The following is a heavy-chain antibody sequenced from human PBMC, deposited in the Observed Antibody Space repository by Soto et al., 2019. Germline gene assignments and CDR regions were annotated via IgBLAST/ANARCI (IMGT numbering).Heavy chain of an antibody. V-gene: IGHV1-2*02. J-gene: IGHJ5*02. CDR2: INPNSGAT. D-gene: IGHD3-3*01. Sequence: QVQLVQSGAEVKKPGPSVKVSCKASGYTFTGYFMHWVRQAPGQGLEWMGWINPNSGATKNAQKFQGRVTLSRDTSIRTAYMELTGLKSADTAVYYCARGGGTILAPLPWGQGTQVTVSS. CDR1: GYTFTGYF. CDR3: ARGGGTILAPLP.